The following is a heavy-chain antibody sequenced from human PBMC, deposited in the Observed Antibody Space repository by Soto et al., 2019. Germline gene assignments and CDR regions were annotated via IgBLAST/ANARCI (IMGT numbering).Heavy chain of an antibody. Sequence: PSETLSLTCTVSGGSISSYYWSWIRRPPVKGLEWIGYIYNSGSTHSNPSLQSRVTISVDTSKNQFSLKLSSVTAAGTGIYYCARARITMVREVIKYNMDVWGQGTTVTVSS. V-gene: IGHV4-59*01. CDR3: ARARITMVREVIKYNMDV. D-gene: IGHD3-10*01. J-gene: IGHJ6*02. CDR2: IYNSGST. CDR1: GGSISSYY.